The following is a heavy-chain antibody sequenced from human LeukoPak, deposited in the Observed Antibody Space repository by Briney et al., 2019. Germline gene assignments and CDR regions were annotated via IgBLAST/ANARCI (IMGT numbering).Heavy chain of an antibody. J-gene: IGHJ4*02. V-gene: IGHV4-39*01. CDR2: IYYSGST. CDR1: GGSISSSSYY. CDR3: ARALGYCSDGSCYYFDY. Sequence: SETLSLTCTVSGGSISSSSYYWGWIRQPPGKGLEWIGSIYYSGSTYYNPSLKSRVTISVDTSKNQFSLKLSSVTAADTAVYYCARALGYCSDGSCYYFDYWGQGTLITVSS. D-gene: IGHD2-15*01.